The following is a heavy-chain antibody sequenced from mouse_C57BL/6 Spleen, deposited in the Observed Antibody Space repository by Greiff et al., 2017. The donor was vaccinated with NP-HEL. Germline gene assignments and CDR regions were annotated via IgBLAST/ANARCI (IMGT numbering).Heavy chain of an antibody. V-gene: IGHV1-20*01. CDR3: ARRGYYYGSSYAYFDV. Sequence: EVKLEESGPELVKPGDSVKISCKASGYSFTGYFMNWVMQSHGKSLEWIGRINPYNGDTFYNQKFKGKATLTVDKSSSTAHMELRSLTSEDSAVYYCARRGYYYGSSYAYFDVWGTGTTVTVSS. J-gene: IGHJ1*03. CDR2: INPYNGDT. CDR1: GYSFTGYF. D-gene: IGHD1-1*01.